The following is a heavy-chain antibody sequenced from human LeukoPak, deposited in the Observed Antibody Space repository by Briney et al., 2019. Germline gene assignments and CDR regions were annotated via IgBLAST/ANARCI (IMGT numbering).Heavy chain of an antibody. CDR1: GYSISSGYY. V-gene: IGHV4-38-2*02. CDR2: IYHSGST. CDR3: ARNTTSYCSSTSCAPHNWFDP. Sequence: SETLSLTCTVSGYSISSGYYWGWIRQPPGKGLEWIGSIYHSGSTYYNPSLKSRVTISVDTSKNQFSLKLSSVTAADTAVNYCARNTTSYCSSTSCAPHNWFDPWGQGTLVTVSS. D-gene: IGHD2-2*01. J-gene: IGHJ5*02.